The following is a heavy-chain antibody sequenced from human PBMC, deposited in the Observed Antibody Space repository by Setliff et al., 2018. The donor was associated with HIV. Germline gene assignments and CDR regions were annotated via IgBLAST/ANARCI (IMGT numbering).Heavy chain of an antibody. CDR1: GGTFSSYA. V-gene: IGHV1-69*13. D-gene: IGHD6-19*01. CDR3: ARLGAGGSGWYSGWFDP. CDR2: IIPIFGTA. J-gene: IGHJ5*02. Sequence: ASVKVSCKASGGTFSSYAISWVRQAPGQGLEWMGGIIPIFGTANYAQKFQGRVTITADESTSTAYMELSSLRSEDTVVYYCARLGAGGSGWYSGWFDPWGQGTLVTVSS.